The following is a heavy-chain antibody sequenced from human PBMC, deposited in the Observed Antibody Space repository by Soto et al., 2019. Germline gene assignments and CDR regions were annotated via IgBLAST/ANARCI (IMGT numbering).Heavy chain of an antibody. J-gene: IGHJ6*03. CDR2: TYYRSKWYN. V-gene: IGHV6-1*01. CDR1: GDSVSSNSAA. CDR3: ARDPGYCSGGSCYTYYYYMDV. Sequence: TCAISGDSVSSNSAAWNWIRQSPSRGLEWLGRTYYRSKWYNDYAVSVKSRITINPDTSKNQFSLQLNSVTPEDTAVYYCARDPGYCSGGSCYTYYYYMDVWGKGTTVTVSS. D-gene: IGHD2-15*01.